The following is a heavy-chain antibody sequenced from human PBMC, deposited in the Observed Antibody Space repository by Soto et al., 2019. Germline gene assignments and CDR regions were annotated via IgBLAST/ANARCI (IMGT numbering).Heavy chain of an antibody. J-gene: IGHJ4*02. V-gene: IGHV2-26*01. CDR2: IFSNDEK. Sequence: QLTLRRFGPVLGKPTETLTLPCTVSGFSLSMARRGVSWIRQPPGKALEWLAHIFSNDEKSYSTSLKSRLTISKDTSKSQVVLTMTNMDPVDTATYYCARIGYSSGWYQLWGQGTLVTVSS. CDR3: ARIGYSSGWYQL. D-gene: IGHD6-19*01. CDR1: GFSLSMARRG.